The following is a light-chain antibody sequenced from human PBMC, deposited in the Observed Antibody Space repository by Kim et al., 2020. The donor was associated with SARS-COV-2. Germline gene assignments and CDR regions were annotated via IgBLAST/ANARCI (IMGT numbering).Light chain of an antibody. J-gene: IGLJ3*02. CDR2: QDS. CDR1: KLGDKY. Sequence: VSVYPGQTASITCSGDKLGDKYACWYQQKPGQSPVLVIYQDSKRPSGIPERFSGSNSGNTATLTISGTQAMDEADYYCQAWDSTWVFGGGTQLTVL. V-gene: IGLV3-1*01. CDR3: QAWDSTWV.